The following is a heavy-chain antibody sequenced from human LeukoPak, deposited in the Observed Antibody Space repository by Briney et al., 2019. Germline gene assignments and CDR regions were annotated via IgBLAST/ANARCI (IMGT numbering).Heavy chain of an antibody. J-gene: IGHJ4*02. CDR3: ARDEGTAMVFDY. D-gene: IGHD5-18*01. CDR2: INPNSGGT. V-gene: IGHV1-2*02. CDR1: GYTFTGYY. Sequence: GASVKVSCKASGYTFTGYYMHWVRQAPGQGHEWMGWINPNSGGTNYAQKFQGRVTMTRDTSISTAYMELSRLRSDDTAVYYCARDEGTAMVFDYWGQGTLVTVSS.